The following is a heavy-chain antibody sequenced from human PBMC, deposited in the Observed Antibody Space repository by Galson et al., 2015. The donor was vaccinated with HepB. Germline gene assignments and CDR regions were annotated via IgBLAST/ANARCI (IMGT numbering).Heavy chain of an antibody. CDR3: AREGSTGYKSPYDWYFDL. V-gene: IGHV3-21*01. J-gene: IGHJ2*01. D-gene: IGHD6-13*01. CDR1: EFTFSSYN. CDR2: ITTSSSYI. Sequence: SLRLSCAASEFTFSSYNMNWVRQAPGKGLEWVSSITTSSSYIYYADSMKGRFTISRDNAKNSLYLQMNSLRAEDTAVYYCAREGSTGYKSPYDWYFDLWGRGTLVTVSS.